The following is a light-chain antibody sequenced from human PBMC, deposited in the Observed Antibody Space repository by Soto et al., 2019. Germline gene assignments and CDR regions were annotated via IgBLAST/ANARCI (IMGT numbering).Light chain of an antibody. CDR1: SSNIGAGYD. CDR2: DTF. J-gene: IGLJ3*02. CDR3: QEYYNGLVVLLL. Sequence: QSVLTQPPSVSGAPGQTVTISCSGSSSNIGAGYDVHWYQQLPGTVPKLVIYDTFNRPSGVPDRFSGSKSGTSASLAITGLQAADDDDYYCQEYYNGLVVLLLFGGGTKLTVL. V-gene: IGLV1-40*01.